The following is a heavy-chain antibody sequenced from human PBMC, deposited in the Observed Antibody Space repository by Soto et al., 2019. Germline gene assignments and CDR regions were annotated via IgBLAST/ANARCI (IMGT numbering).Heavy chain of an antibody. CDR3: ARAYSYGYNWFDP. D-gene: IGHD5-18*01. V-gene: IGHV1-3*01. CDR2: INAGNGNT. Sequence: QVQLVQSGAEVKKPGASVKVSCKASGYTFTSYAMHWVRQAPGQRLEWMGWINAGNGNTKYSQKFQGRVTITRDTSASTGYMELSSLRSEDTAVYYGARAYSYGYNWFDPWGQGTLVTVSS. CDR1: GYTFTSYA. J-gene: IGHJ5*02.